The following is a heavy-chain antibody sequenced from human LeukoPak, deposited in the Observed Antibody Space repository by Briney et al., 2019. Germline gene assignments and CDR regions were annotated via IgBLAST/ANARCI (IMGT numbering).Heavy chain of an antibody. CDR2: IYYSGST. CDR1: GGSISSYY. J-gene: IGHJ4*02. CDR3: ARAAGRKSSSGYFDY. V-gene: IGHV4-59*01. D-gene: IGHD6-19*01. Sequence: PSETLSLTCTVSGGSISSYYWSWFRQPPGKGLERIGYIYYSGSTNYNPSLKSRVTISVDTSKNQFSLKLSSVTAADTAVYYCARAAGRKSSSGYFDYWGQGTLVTVSS.